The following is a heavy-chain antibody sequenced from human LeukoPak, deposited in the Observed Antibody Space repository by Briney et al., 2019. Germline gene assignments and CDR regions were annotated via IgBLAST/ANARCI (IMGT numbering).Heavy chain of an antibody. J-gene: IGHJ4*02. D-gene: IGHD1-26*01. CDR2: ISGSDGST. CDR1: GFTFSSYA. V-gene: IGHV3-23*01. Sequence: GGSLRLSCAASGFTFSSYAMSWVRQAPGKGLEWVSAISGSDGSTYYADSVKGRFTISRDNSKNTLDLQMNSLRAEDTAVYYCARRLEYSGSKGVFDYWGRGTLVTVSS. CDR3: ARRLEYSGSKGVFDY.